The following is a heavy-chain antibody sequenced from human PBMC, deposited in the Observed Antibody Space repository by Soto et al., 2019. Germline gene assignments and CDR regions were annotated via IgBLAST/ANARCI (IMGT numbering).Heavy chain of an antibody. CDR3: VRGGFLSHDHVIIAPATLGFDP. CDR2: MNPNRTNT. D-gene: IGHD2-2*01. CDR1: GYTFTTYD. Sequence: ASVKVSSTASGYTFTTYDINWVRQAPGQGLEWMGWMNPNRTNTGYAEKFQGRVTMTRDTSISTAYMELSSLRYDDTAVYYCVRGGFLSHDHVIIAPATLGFDPWGQGTLVTVSS. J-gene: IGHJ5*02. V-gene: IGHV1-8*01.